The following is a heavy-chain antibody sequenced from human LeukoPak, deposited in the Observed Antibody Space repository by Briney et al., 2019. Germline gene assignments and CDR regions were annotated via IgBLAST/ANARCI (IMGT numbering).Heavy chain of an antibody. V-gene: IGHV1-69*13. CDR2: IIPIFGTA. J-gene: IGHJ5*02. CDR1: GYTFTSYG. CDR3: ARDFPQDSSPT. Sequence: SVKVSCKASGYTFTSYGISWVRQAPGQGLEWMGGIIPIFGTANYAQKFQGRVTITADESTSTAYMELSSLRSEDTAVYYCARDFPQDSSPTWGQGTLVTVSS.